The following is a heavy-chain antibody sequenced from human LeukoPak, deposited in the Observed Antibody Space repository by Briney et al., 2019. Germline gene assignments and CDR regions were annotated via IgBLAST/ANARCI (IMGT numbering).Heavy chain of an antibody. CDR3: PREVAAAGTASY. CDR2: ISWNSGSI. Sequence: GRCPRLSCAASGFTFDDYAMHWVRHAPGKGLEWVSGISWNSGSIGYADSVKGRFTISRDNAKNSLYLQMNSLRAEDTALYYCPREVAAAGTASYWGQGTLVTLSS. V-gene: IGHV3-9*01. J-gene: IGHJ4*02. CDR1: GFTFDDYA. D-gene: IGHD6-13*01.